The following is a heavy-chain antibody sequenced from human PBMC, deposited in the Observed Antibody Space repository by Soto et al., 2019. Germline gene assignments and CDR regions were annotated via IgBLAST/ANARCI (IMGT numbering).Heavy chain of an antibody. CDR1: GFNVSSNY. D-gene: IGHD2-2*01. J-gene: IGHJ4*02. CDR2: IYSGGST. Sequence: EVQLVESGGGLIQPGGSLRLSCAASGFNVSSNYMSWVRQAPGKGLEWLSVIYSGGSTYYAESVKGRFTISRDNSKNTLNLQMNALRVEDTAVYYCARGPHVGISTSGGQGTLVTVSS. V-gene: IGHV3-53*01. CDR3: ARGPHVGISTS.